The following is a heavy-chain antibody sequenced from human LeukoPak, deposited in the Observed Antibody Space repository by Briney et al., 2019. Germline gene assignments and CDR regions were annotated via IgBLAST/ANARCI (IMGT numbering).Heavy chain of an antibody. CDR3: ARRGYCAVDV. D-gene: IGHD3-10*01. Sequence: NPSGTLSLTCDVSGGSLSFTDWLDWFRHTPGKGLEGIGEFYYSGCRYYNLSIKSGGSMYVVTSKTQYSRNLSTLTAAGSAVYFCARRGYCAVDVWGQGISVIVSS. CDR2: FYYSGCR. CDR1: GGSLSFTDW. J-gene: IGHJ6*02. V-gene: IGHV4-4*02.